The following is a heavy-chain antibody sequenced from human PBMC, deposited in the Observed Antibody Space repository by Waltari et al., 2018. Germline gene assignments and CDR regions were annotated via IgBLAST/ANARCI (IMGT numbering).Heavy chain of an antibody. CDR2: IKSNSEGGTT. Sequence: EVQLVESGGGLLRPGGSLRPSCTGSGFTFNSAWMSWVRQAQGVGLEWIGRIKSNSEGGTTDYAAPVKGRFTLSRDDSKSTVYLQMNGLKVDDTAEYFCTAGIPFDYWGQGALVTVSS. CDR1: GFTFNSAW. J-gene: IGHJ4*02. V-gene: IGHV3-15*01. CDR3: TAGIPFDY. D-gene: IGHD2-21*01.